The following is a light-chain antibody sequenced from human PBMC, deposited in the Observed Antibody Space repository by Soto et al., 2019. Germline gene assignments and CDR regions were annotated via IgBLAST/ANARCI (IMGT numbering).Light chain of an antibody. J-gene: IGLJ1*01. CDR3: SSYTTSNTRQIV. CDR2: DVS. V-gene: IGLV2-14*01. Sequence: QSALTQPASVSGSPGQSVTISCTGNSSDDGGYNYVSWYQQHPGKAPKFMIYDVSNRPSGVSNRFPGSKSGNTASLTISGLQAEDEADYYCSSYTTSNTRQIVFGTGTKLTVL. CDR1: SSDDGGYNY.